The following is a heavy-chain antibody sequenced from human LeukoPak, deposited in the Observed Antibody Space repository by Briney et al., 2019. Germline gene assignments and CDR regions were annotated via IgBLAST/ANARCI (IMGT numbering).Heavy chain of an antibody. CDR2: ISYSGGST. V-gene: IGHV3-23*01. CDR3: AKNRGGGAAAELDY. CDR1: GFTFSSYA. D-gene: IGHD6-13*01. J-gene: IGHJ4*02. Sequence: GGSLRLSCAASGFTFSSYAMSWVRQAPGKGLEWVSTISYSGGSTYYADSVKGRFTISRDNSKNTLYLQMNSLRAEDTAVYYCAKNRGGGAAAELDYWGQGTLVTVSS.